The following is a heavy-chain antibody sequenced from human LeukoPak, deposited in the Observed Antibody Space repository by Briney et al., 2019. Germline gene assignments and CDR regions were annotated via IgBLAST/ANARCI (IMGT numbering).Heavy chain of an antibody. CDR2: ISDNGGRT. J-gene: IGHJ4*01. Sequence: GGSLRLSCAASGFTFSTYTMAWVRQAPGGGLEGGSGISDNGGRTYYADSTKGRFAISRDDSKSPLYLQINSLRGEDTAVYHCSKDGPRRYCSGGSCSAAYWGQGTLVTVSS. V-gene: IGHV3-23*01. CDR1: GFTFSTYT. D-gene: IGHD2-15*01. CDR3: SKDGPRRYCSGGSCSAAY.